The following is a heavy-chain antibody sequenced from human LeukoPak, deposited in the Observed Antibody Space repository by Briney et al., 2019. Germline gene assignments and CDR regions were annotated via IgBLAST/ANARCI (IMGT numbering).Heavy chain of an antibody. CDR3: ARGELHLYYYYYRDF. J-gene: IGHJ6*03. V-gene: IGHV3-20*04. D-gene: IGHD1-26*01. Sequence: PGGSLRLSCAASGFTFDDYGMSWVRQAPGKGLEWVSGINWNGGSTGYADSVKGRFTISRDNAKNSLYLQMNSLRAEATAFYYWARGELHLYYYYYRDFWEKGTTVTVS. CDR1: GFTFDDYG. CDR2: INWNGGST.